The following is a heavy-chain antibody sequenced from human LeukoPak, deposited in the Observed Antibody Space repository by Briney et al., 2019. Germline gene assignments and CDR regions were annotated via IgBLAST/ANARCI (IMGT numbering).Heavy chain of an antibody. D-gene: IGHD6-13*01. CDR3: ARGCGYSSSSGGWFDP. V-gene: IGHV4-39*07. CDR1: GGSISSSSYY. Sequence: SETLSLTCTVSGGSISSSSYYWGWIRQPPGKGLEWIGSIYYSGSTYYNPSLKSRVTISVDTSKNQFSLKLSSVTAADTAVYYCARGCGYSSSSGGWFDPWGQGTLVTVSS. J-gene: IGHJ5*02. CDR2: IYYSGST.